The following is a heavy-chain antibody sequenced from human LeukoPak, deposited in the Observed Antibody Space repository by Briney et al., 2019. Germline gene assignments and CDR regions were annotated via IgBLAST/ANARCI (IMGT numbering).Heavy chain of an antibody. CDR2: LNHSGST. V-gene: IGHV4-34*01. J-gene: IGHJ5*02. Sequence: SETLSLTCAVYGGSFSGYYWSWIRQPPGKGLEWIGELNHSGSTNYNPSLKSRVTISVDTSKNQFSLKLSSVTAADTAVYYCAPWTPLGYCSGGSCYSGWFDPWGQGTLVTVSS. CDR1: GGSFSGYY. CDR3: APWTPLGYCSGGSCYSGWFDP. D-gene: IGHD2-15*01.